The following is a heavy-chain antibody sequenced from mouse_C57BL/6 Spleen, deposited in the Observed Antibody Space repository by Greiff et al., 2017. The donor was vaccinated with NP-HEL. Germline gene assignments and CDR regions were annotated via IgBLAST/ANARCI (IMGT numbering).Heavy chain of an antibody. Sequence: QVQLKQSGAELVRPGASVKLSCKASGYTFTDYYINWVKQRPGQGLEWIARIYPGSGNTYYNEKFKGKATLTAEKSSSTAYMQLSSLTSEDSAVYFCASYDYDWFAYWGQGTLVTVSA. J-gene: IGHJ3*01. V-gene: IGHV1-76*01. D-gene: IGHD2-4*01. CDR3: ASYDYDWFAY. CDR2: IYPGSGNT. CDR1: GYTFTDYY.